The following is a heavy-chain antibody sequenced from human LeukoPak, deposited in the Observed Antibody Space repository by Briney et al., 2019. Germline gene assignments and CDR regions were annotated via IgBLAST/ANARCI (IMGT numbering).Heavy chain of an antibody. CDR3: ARSTDSLAQLWFGFDY. V-gene: IGHV4-59*08. J-gene: IGHJ4*02. D-gene: IGHD5-18*01. Sequence: SETLSLTCTVSGGSISGYYWNWIRQPPGKGLEWIGDVHYGGSTNYNPSLKSRITISVDTSKNQFSLKVNSVTAADTAVYYCARSTDSLAQLWFGFDYWGQGTLATVSS. CDR2: VHYGGST. CDR1: GGSISGYY.